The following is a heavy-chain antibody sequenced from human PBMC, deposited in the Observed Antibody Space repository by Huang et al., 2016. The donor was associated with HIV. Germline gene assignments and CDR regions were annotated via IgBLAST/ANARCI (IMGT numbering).Heavy chain of an antibody. D-gene: IGHD3-3*01. J-gene: IGHJ3*02. Sequence: QVQLQESGPGLVKPSETLSLTCTVSGGSISTGKYDWSWIRQPAGKGLEWVGHLSTGGSANYNPSLKSRVTISLDTSKTQFSLKLSSVTAADSAVYYCARVESGYYDAFDIWGPGTTVTVSS. V-gene: IGHV4-61*09. CDR3: ARVESGYYDAFDI. CDR1: GGSISTGKYD. CDR2: LSTGGSA.